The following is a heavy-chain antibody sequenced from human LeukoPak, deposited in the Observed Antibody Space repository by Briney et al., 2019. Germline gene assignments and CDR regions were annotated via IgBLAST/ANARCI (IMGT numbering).Heavy chain of an antibody. V-gene: IGHV3-23*01. CDR1: GFTFSSYA. J-gene: IGHJ3*02. D-gene: IGHD1-26*01. CDR2: ISGGGGRT. Sequence: GGSLRLSCVASGFTFSSYAMSWVRQAPGKGLEWVSAISGGGGRTYYADSMKGRFTISRDNSKNTLYLQMNSLRAEDTAVYYCAKDPTEYSGAQSSDAFDIWGQGTMVTVSS. CDR3: AKDPTEYSGAQSSDAFDI.